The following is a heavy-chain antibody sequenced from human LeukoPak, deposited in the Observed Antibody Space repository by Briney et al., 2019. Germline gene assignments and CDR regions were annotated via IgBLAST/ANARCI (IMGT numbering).Heavy chain of an antibody. CDR2: ISISGTTI. CDR1: GFTFSSYG. J-gene: IGHJ4*02. CDR3: ARDRSSSAAPSLSY. V-gene: IGHV3-48*02. D-gene: IGHD6-13*01. Sequence: PGGSLRLSCAASGFTFSSYGMNWVRQAPGKGLEWVSYISISGTTIYYADSVKGRFTISRDNSRNSLYLQMNSLRDEDTAVYYCARDRSSSAAPSLSYWGQGTLVTASS.